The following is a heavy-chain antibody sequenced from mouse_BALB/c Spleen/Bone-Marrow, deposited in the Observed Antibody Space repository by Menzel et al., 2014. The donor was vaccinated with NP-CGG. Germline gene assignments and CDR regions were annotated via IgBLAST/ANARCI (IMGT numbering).Heavy chain of an antibody. CDR3: ARDNYGSRFDY. Sequence: EVQLQQSGGGLVQPGGSLKLSCAASGFTFSSYGMSWVRQTPDKRLELVATINSNDGNTYYPDSVKGRFTISRDNAKNTLYLQMSSLKSEDTAMYYCARDNYGSRFDYWGQGTTLTVSS. J-gene: IGHJ2*01. CDR1: GFTFSSYG. V-gene: IGHV5-6-3*01. CDR2: INSNDGNT. D-gene: IGHD1-1*01.